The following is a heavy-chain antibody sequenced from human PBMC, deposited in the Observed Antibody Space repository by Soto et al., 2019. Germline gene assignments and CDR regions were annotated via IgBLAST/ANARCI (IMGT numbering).Heavy chain of an antibody. Sequence: GGSLRLSCAASGFRLSSDWMHWVRQAPGMGLVWVAGISGDGTNRVYADSVKGRFTISRDNAKNTLFLQMDTLSAEDTAFYYCAKNRGGGLGSWGQGTLVTVSS. J-gene: IGHJ5*02. CDR1: GFRLSSDW. D-gene: IGHD2-15*01. CDR2: ISGDGTNR. CDR3: AKNRGGGLGS. V-gene: IGHV3-74*01.